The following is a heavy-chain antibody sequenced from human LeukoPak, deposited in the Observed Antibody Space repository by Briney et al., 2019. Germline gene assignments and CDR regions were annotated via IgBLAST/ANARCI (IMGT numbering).Heavy chain of an antibody. CDR2: ISHSSTYI. J-gene: IGHJ4*02. D-gene: IGHD2-15*01. CDR3: VRGRGCSGGSCRFEN. Sequence: PGGSLRLSCAASGFPFSTHTMNWVRQAPGKGLEWISSISHSSTYIYYADSVKGRFTISRDNAKNSLYLQMNSLRAEDTAVYYCVRGRGCSGGSCRFENWGQGTLVTVSS. V-gene: IGHV3-21*01. CDR1: GFPFSTHT.